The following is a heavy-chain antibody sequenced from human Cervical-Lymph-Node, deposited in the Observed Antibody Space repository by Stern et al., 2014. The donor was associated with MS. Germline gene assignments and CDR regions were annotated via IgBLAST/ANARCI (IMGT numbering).Heavy chain of an antibody. D-gene: IGHD1-14*01. V-gene: IGHV4-39*01. J-gene: IGHJ6*02. CDR3: SSRGIISRPPHHSPLDV. Sequence: QVQLVEAGPGLVKPSETLSLTCTVSGVSIKNSNFYWGWIRQPPGDDLEWIGSFYYTGNTYYHPSLESRVAISGDTSKNQFSLKLPSVTAADTAVYYCSSRGIISRPPHHSPLDVWGRGTTVTVSS. CDR2: FYYTGNT. CDR1: GVSIKNSNFY.